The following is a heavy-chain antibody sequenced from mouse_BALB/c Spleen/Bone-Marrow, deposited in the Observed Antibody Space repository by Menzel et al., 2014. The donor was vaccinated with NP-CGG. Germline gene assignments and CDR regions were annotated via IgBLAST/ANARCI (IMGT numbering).Heavy chain of an antibody. CDR1: GFTFSSYA. J-gene: IGHJ4*01. Sequence: EVKVVESGGGSVKPGGSLKLSCAASGFTFSSYAMSWVRQSPEKRLEWVAEISSGGSYTYYPDTVTGRFTISRDNAKNTLYLEMSGLRSEDTAMYYCARAYRYDGGHYYAMDYWGQGTSVTVSS. CDR3: ARAYRYDGGHYYAMDY. CDR2: ISSGGSYT. V-gene: IGHV5-9-4*01. D-gene: IGHD2-14*01.